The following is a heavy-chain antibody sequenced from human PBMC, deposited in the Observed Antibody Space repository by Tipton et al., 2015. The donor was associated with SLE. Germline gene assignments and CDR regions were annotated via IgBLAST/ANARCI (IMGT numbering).Heavy chain of an antibody. CDR2: INHSGST. CDR1: GGSFSGYY. J-gene: IGHJ4*02. D-gene: IGHD4-23*01. V-gene: IGHV4-34*01. CDR3: ARVETFLVVTPIYYFDH. Sequence: TLSLTCAVYGGSFSGYYWSWIRQPPGKGLEWIGEINHSGSTYYNPSLKSRVTISVDTSKNQFSLKLSSVTAADTAVYYCARVETFLVVTPIYYFDHWGQGTLVTVSS.